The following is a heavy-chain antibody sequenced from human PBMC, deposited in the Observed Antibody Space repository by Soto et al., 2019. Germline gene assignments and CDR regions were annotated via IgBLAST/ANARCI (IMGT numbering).Heavy chain of an antibody. V-gene: IGHV1-8*01. CDR2: MNPNSGNA. Sequence: ASVKVSCKASGYTFTSYNVNWVRQATGQGLEWLGWMNPNSGNAGYAQNFQGRVTLTRNPSMGTAYMEMTSLRSDDTAVYYCARASSGYGFDAFDIWGQGTMVTVSS. J-gene: IGHJ3*02. CDR3: ARASSGYGFDAFDI. D-gene: IGHD5-12*01. CDR1: GYTFTSYN.